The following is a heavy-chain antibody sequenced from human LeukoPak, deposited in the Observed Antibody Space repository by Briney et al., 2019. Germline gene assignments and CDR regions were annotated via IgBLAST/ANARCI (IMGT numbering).Heavy chain of an antibody. CDR3: ARVVAYCTSTNCYPVDFDY. V-gene: IGHV4-4*07. CDR1: GGSISSYY. J-gene: IGHJ4*02. D-gene: IGHD2-2*01. Sequence: PSETLSLTCTVSGGSISSYYWSWIRQPAGKGLEWIGRIYTSGSTNYNPSLKSRVTMSVDTSKNQFSLKLSSVTAADTAVYYCARVVAYCTSTNCYPVDFDYWGQGTLVTVSS. CDR2: IYTSGST.